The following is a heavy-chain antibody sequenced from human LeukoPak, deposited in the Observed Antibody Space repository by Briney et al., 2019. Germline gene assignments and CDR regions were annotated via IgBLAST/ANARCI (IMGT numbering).Heavy chain of an antibody. CDR1: GGTFSSYA. V-gene: IGHV1-69*13. D-gene: IGHD1-26*01. J-gene: IGHJ3*02. Sequence: GASVKVSCKASGGTFSSYAISWVRQAPGQGLEWMGGIIPIFGTANYAQKFQGRVTITADESTSIAYMELSSLRSEDTAVYYCARDNPSIPDRPIWEHQSTDAFDIWGQGTMVTVSS. CDR3: ARDNPSIPDRPIWEHQSTDAFDI. CDR2: IIPIFGTA.